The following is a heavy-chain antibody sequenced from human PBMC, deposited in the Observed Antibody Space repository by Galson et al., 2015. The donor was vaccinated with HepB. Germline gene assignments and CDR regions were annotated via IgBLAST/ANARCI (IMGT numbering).Heavy chain of an antibody. CDR3: ARDKVSVVVVRMDY. V-gene: IGHV1-3*01. CDR2: INAGNGNT. J-gene: IGHJ4*02. CDR1: GYTFTSYA. D-gene: IGHD3-22*01. Sequence: SVKVSCKASGYTFTSYAMHWVRQAPGQRLEWMGWINAGNGNTKYSQKFQGRVTITRDTSASTAYMELSSLRSEDTAVYYCARDKVSVVVVRMDYWGQGTLVTVSS.